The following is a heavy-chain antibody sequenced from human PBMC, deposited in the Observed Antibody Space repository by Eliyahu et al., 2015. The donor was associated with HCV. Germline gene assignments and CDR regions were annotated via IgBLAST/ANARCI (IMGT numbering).Heavy chain of an antibody. CDR1: GFTFSSYG. J-gene: IGHJ4*02. D-gene: IGHD1-14*01. CDR3: AREGPERIFDY. CDR2: IWYDGSNK. Sequence: QVQLVESGGGVVQPGRSLRLSCAASGFTFSSYGMHWVRQAPGKGLEWVAVIWYDGSNKYYADSVKGRFTISRDNSKNTLYLQMNSLRAEDTAVYYCAREGPERIFDYWGQGTLVTVSS. V-gene: IGHV3-33*01.